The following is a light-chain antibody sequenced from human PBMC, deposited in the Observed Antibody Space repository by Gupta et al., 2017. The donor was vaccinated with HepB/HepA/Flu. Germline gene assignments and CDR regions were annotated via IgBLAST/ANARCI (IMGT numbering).Light chain of an antibody. CDR3: QQDDSNPQT. CDR2: WAS. CDR1: QNILYSSDSRNY. Sequence: DIVMTQSPDSLAVSLGERATINCKSSQNILYSSDSRNYLAWYQQKPGQPPKLLIYWASTRESGVPDRFSGSGSGTDFTLTISSLQAEDVAVYYGQQDDSNPQTFGQGTKVEIK. V-gene: IGKV4-1*01. J-gene: IGKJ1*01.